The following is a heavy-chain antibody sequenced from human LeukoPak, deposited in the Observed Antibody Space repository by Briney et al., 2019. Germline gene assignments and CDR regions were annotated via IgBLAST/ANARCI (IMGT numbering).Heavy chain of an antibody. Sequence: PGGSLRLSCVASDFTFSSYDMTWVRQAPGKGPEWVANIKHDGSEKYYVDSVKGRFTISRDNAKNSLYLQMNTLRGDDTAIYYCARDPRVITLFENYMDVWGKGTTVTVSS. V-gene: IGHV3-7*01. J-gene: IGHJ6*03. D-gene: IGHD3-10*01. CDR2: IKHDGSEK. CDR3: ARDPRVITLFENYMDV. CDR1: DFTFSSYD.